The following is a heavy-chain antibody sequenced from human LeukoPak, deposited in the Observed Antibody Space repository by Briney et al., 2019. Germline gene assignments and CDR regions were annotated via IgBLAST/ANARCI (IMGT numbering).Heavy chain of an antibody. CDR2: IIPIVGTA. D-gene: IGHD2-2*01. Sequence: SVKVSCKASGDTFSSYSIRWVRQAPGQGLEWMGRIIPIVGTANYAQKFQGRVTITTDESTSTAYMELSSLRSEDTAVYYCARGRGHCSSTRCSVNWFNPWGQGTLVTVSS. V-gene: IGHV1-69*05. CDR1: GDTFSSYS. J-gene: IGHJ5*02. CDR3: ARGRGHCSSTRCSVNWFNP.